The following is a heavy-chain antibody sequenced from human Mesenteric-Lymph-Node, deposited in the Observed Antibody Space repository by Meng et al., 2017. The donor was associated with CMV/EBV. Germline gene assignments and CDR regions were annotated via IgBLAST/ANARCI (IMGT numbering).Heavy chain of an antibody. V-gene: IGHV3-20*04. CDR1: GGSVSSGSYY. D-gene: IGHD4-23*01. CDR2: INWNGGSK. J-gene: IGHJ6*02. CDR3: ARETTVVTPFFGTRKEGGMDV. Sequence: EGSLRLSCTVSGGSVSSGSYYWSWIRQPPGKGLQWVSGINWNGGSKGYSDSVRGRFTISRDNAKNTLYLQMNSLRAEDTAVYYCARETTVVTPFFGTRKEGGMDVWGQGTTVTVSS.